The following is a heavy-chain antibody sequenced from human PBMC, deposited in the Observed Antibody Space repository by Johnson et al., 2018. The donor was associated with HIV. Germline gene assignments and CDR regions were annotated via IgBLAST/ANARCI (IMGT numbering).Heavy chain of an antibody. CDR2: ISYDGSNK. J-gene: IGHJ3*02. CDR1: GFTFSSYA. CDR3: ARVGGWGAFDI. D-gene: IGHD3-10*01. V-gene: IGHV3-30*14. Sequence: QVQLVESGGGLVQPGGSLRLSCAASGFTFSSYAMHWVRQAPGKGLEWVAVISYDGSNKYYADSVKGRFTISRDNSKNTLYLQMNSLRAEDTAVYYCARVGGWGAFDIWGQGTMVTVSS.